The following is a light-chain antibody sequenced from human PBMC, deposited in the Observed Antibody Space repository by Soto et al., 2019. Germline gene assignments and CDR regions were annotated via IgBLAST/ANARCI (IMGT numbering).Light chain of an antibody. CDR1: SSDVGHYHY. CDR3: TSYTSTSTVI. Sequence: QSALTQPASVSGSPGQSITISCTGTSSDVGHYHYVSWYQQHPGKAPKLIIYEVRNRPSGVSDRFSGSKSGNTASLTISGLQAEDEADYYCTSYTSTSTVIFGGGTKLTVL. CDR2: EVR. V-gene: IGLV2-14*01. J-gene: IGLJ2*01.